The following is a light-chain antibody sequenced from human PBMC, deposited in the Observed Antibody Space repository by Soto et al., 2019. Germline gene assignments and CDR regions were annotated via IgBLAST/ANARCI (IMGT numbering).Light chain of an antibody. CDR1: QPISSW. Sequence: DIQMTQSPSTLSGSVRVRVSIHCRASQPISSWLAWYQQKPGTAPKLLIYKASTLKSGVPSRFSGSGSGSEFTLTISRLQADDFATYCCQQSYSTPITFGQGTRLEIK. V-gene: IGKV1-5*03. CDR3: QQSYSTPIT. CDR2: KAS. J-gene: IGKJ5*01.